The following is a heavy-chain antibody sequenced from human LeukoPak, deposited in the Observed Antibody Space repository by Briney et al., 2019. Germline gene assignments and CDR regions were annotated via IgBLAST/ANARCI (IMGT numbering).Heavy chain of an antibody. CDR3: ARHGGYVPYFDY. J-gene: IGHJ4*02. V-gene: IGHV4-59*08. Sequence: PSETLSLTCTVSGGSISSYYWSWIRQPPGKGLEWIGYIYYSGSTNYNPSLKSRLTISVDTSKNQFSLKLSSVTAADTAVYYCARHGGYVPYFDYWGQGTLVTVSS. CDR2: IYYSGST. D-gene: IGHD5-12*01. CDR1: GGSISSYY.